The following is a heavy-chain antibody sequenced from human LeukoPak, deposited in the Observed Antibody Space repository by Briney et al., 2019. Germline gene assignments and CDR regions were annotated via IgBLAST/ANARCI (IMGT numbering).Heavy chain of an antibody. CDR3: ARGPIGGWFDP. D-gene: IGHD2/OR15-2a*01. CDR2: INHSGST. V-gene: IGHV4-34*01. J-gene: IGHJ5*02. CDR1: GGSFSGYY. Sequence: KPSETLSLTCAVYGGSFSGYYWSWIRQPPGKGLEWIGEINHSGSTNYNPSLKSRVTISVDTSKNQFSLKLSSVTAADTAVYHCARGPIGGWFDPWGQGTLVTVSS.